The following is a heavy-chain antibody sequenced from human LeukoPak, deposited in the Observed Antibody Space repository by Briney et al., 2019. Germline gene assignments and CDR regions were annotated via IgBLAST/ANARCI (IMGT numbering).Heavy chain of an antibody. Sequence: GGSLRLSCAASGFTFSSYGMHWVRQAPGKGLEWVSSISSSSSYIYYADSVKGRFTISRDNAKNSLYLQMNSLRAEDTAVYYCARLRLQYIFDYWGQGALVTVSS. J-gene: IGHJ4*02. CDR1: GFTFSSYG. V-gene: IGHV3-21*01. CDR2: ISSSSSYI. D-gene: IGHD4-11*01. CDR3: ARLRLQYIFDY.